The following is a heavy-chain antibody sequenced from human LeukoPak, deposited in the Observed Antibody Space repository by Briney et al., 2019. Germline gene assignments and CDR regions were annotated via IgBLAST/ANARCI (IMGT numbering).Heavy chain of an antibody. J-gene: IGHJ3*02. Sequence: GGSLRLSCAASGFTFSRNSVNWVRQAPGKGLEWVSSISSSSIYIYYADSVKGRFTISRDNAKNSLYLQMNSLRAEDTAVYYCAKDLGRTYSSSWNVYAFDIWGQGTMVTVSS. CDR1: GFTFSRNS. CDR2: ISSSSIYI. CDR3: AKDLGRTYSSSWNVYAFDI. V-gene: IGHV3-21*04. D-gene: IGHD6-13*01.